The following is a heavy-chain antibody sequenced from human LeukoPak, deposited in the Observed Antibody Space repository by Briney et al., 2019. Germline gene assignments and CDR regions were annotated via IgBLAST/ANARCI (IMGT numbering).Heavy chain of an antibody. Sequence: GGSQRLSCTASGFTISSYGMSWVRQAPGKGLEWVSAISSRADSTYYADSVKGRFTISKDISKNSLYLQMDSLRAEDTAIYYCAKDSPVCTYWGQGTLVTVSS. CDR2: ISSRADST. J-gene: IGHJ4*02. CDR1: GFTISSYG. CDR3: AKDSPVCTY. D-gene: IGHD2-8*01. V-gene: IGHV3-23*01.